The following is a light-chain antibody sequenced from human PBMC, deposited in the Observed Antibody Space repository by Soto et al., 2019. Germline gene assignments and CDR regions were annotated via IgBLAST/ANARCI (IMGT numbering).Light chain of an antibody. CDR2: AAS. Sequence: DIQMTQSPSSLSAYVGDRVTITCRASQAISNYLAWYQQKPGKVPKLLIYAASTLQSGVPSRFSGSGSGTDFTLTISSLQPEDVATYYCQKYNIAPWTFGKGTKVEIK. J-gene: IGKJ1*01. CDR1: QAISNY. CDR3: QKYNIAPWT. V-gene: IGKV1-27*01.